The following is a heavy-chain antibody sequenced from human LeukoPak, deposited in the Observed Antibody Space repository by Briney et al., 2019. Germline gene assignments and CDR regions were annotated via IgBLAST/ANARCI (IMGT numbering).Heavy chain of an antibody. CDR1: GGTFSSYA. Sequence: ASVKVSCKASGGTFSSYAISWVRQAPGQGLEWMGGIIPIFGTANYAQKLQGRVTITTDESTSTAYMELSSLRSEDTAVYYCARPGGRGYSYGHLDYWGQGTLVTVSS. D-gene: IGHD5-18*01. V-gene: IGHV1-69*05. J-gene: IGHJ4*02. CDR3: ARPGGRGYSYGHLDY. CDR2: IIPIFGTA.